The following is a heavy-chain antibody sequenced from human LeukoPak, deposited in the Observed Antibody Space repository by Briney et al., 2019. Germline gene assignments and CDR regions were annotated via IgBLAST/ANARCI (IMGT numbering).Heavy chain of an antibody. V-gene: IGHV4-39*01. CDR2: ISYSGRT. CDR3: ARLRAYYYDSSGYYNFDF. J-gene: IGHJ4*02. CDR1: GGSTSSSSFY. D-gene: IGHD3-22*01. Sequence: SETLSLTCTVSGGSTSSSSFYWGWIRQPPGKGLECIGRISYSGRTYYNPSLQSRVTISVDTSKNQFSLRLSSVTAADTAVYYCARLRAYYYDSSGYYNFDFWGQGTLVTVSS.